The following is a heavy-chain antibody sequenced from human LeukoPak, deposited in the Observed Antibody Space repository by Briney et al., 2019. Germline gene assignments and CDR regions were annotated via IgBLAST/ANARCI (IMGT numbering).Heavy chain of an antibody. CDR3: ARVGPLRYFDWHLTDFDY. CDR2: IKQDGSEK. D-gene: IGHD3-9*01. V-gene: IGHV3-7*01. J-gene: IGHJ4*02. Sequence: PGGSLRLSCAASGFTFSSYWMSWVRQAPGKGLEWVANIKQDGSEKYYVDSVKGRFTISRDNAKNSLYLQMNSLRAEDTAVYYCARVGPLRYFDWHLTDFDYWGQGTLVTVSS. CDR1: GFTFSSYW.